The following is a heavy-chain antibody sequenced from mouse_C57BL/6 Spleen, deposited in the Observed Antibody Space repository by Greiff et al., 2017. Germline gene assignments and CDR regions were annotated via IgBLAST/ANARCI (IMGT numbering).Heavy chain of an antibody. V-gene: IGHV1-50*01. CDR1: GYTFTSYW. D-gene: IGHD4-1*02. J-gene: IGHJ3*01. Sequence: QVQLQQPGAELVKPGASVKLSCKASGYTFTSYWMQWVKQRPGQGLEWIGEIDPSDSYTNYNQKFKGKATLTVDTSSSTAYMQLSSLTSEDSAVYYCARGDQLGLFAYWGQGTLVTVSA. CDR2: IDPSDSYT. CDR3: ARGDQLGLFAY.